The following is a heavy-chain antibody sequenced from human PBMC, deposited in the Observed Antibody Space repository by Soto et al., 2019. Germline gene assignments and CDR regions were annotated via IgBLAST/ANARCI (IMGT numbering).Heavy chain of an antibody. CDR2: IFYSGST. J-gene: IGHJ5*01. CDR3: ASMIGDPVLSFDS. CDR1: GGSISSYY. Sequence: QVQLQESGPGLVKPSETLSLTCTVSGGSISSYYWSWIRQPPGKGLEWIGFIFYSGSTSYNPSLKSRVTISIDTSEYQFVLKLNSVTAADTAVYYCASMIGDPVLSFDSWGQGTLVAVSS. V-gene: IGHV4-59*01. D-gene: IGHD3-10*02.